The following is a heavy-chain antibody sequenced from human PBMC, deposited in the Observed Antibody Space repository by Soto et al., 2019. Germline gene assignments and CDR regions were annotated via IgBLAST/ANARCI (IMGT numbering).Heavy chain of an antibody. D-gene: IGHD3-10*01. CDR3: ARGVTMVRGVIHTPYFDY. J-gene: IGHJ4*02. Sequence: QVQLQESGPGLVKPSQTLSLTCTVSGGSISSGGYYWSWIRQHPGKGLEWIGYIYYSGSTYYNPSLKRRVTIAVDPSKNQFSLKLSSVTAAATAVYYCARGVTMVRGVIHTPYFDYWGQGTLVTVSS. CDR1: GGSISSGGYY. CDR2: IYYSGST. V-gene: IGHV4-31*03.